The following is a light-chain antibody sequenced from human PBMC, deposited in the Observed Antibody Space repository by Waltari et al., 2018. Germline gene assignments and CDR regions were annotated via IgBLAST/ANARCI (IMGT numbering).Light chain of an antibody. Sequence: QSVLTQPPSASGTPGQRVTISCSGSSSNHGSHSVYWYQQLPGTAPKLLIYRNNQRPSGVPDRFSGSKSGTSASLAISGLRSEDEADYYCAAWDDSLSGYVFGTGTKVTVL. V-gene: IGLV1-47*01. CDR2: RNN. J-gene: IGLJ1*01. CDR3: AAWDDSLSGYV. CDR1: SSNHGSHS.